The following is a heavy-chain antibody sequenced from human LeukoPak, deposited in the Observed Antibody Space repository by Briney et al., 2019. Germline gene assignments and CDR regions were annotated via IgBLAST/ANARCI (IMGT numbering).Heavy chain of an antibody. J-gene: IGHJ6*02. V-gene: IGHV3-9*01. CDR1: GFTFDDYA. Sequence: PGRSLRLSCAASGFTFDDYAMHWVRQAPGKGLEWVSGISWNSGSIGYADSVKGRFTISRDNAKNSLYLQMNSLRAEDTALYYCAKDISSGPYYYYDMDVWGQGTTVTVSS. CDR2: ISWNSGSI. CDR3: AKDISSGPYYYYDMDV.